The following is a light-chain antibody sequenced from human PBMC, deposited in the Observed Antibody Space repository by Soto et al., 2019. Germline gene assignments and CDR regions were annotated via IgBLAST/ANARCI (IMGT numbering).Light chain of an antibody. V-gene: IGKV1-5*03. CDR1: QSISSW. J-gene: IGKJ4*01. CDR2: KAS. Sequence: DIQMTQSPSTLSASVGDRVTITCRASQSISSWLAWYQQKPGKAPKLLIYKASSLESGVPSRFSGSGSGTEFTLSISSLQPDDFAIYYCQQYNSYPLTFGGGTKVEIK. CDR3: QQYNSYPLT.